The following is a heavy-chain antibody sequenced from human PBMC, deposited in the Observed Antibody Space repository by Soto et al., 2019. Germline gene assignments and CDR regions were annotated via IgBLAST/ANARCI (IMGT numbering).Heavy chain of an antibody. CDR3: ARDSIYDLCSDPYNDSYYIMSF. V-gene: IGHV1-69*13. CDR1: GGTFSSYA. D-gene: IGHD3-3*01. J-gene: IGHJ4*03. CDR2: IIPIFGTA. Sequence: ASVKVSCKASGGTFSSYAISWVRQAPGQGLEWMGGIIPIFGTANYAQKFQGRVTITAGESTSTAYMELSSLRSEDTAVYYCARDSIYDLCSDPYNDSYYIMSFWGQGSPDTASS.